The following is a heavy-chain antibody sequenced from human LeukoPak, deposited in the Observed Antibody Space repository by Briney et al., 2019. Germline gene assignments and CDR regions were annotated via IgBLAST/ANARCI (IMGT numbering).Heavy chain of an antibody. CDR1: GLTFSSYS. D-gene: IGHD6-19*01. CDR3: ARDRSSGWSFDY. J-gene: IGHJ4*02. CDR2: ISSSSSYI. V-gene: IGHV3-21*01. Sequence: GGSLRLSCAASGLTFSSYSMNWVRQAPGKGLEWVSSISSSSSYIYYADSVRGRFTISRDSAKNSLYLQMNSLRAEDTAVYYCARDRSSGWSFDYWGQGTLVTVSS.